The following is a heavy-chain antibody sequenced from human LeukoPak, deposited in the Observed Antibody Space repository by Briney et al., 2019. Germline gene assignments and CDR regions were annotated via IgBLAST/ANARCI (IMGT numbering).Heavy chain of an antibody. CDR3: ARDSRVVVAATAYYYYYGMDV. J-gene: IGHJ6*02. CDR1: GFTFSDYY. V-gene: IGHV3-11*01. CDR2: ISSSGSTI. D-gene: IGHD2-15*01. Sequence: GGSLRLSCAASGFTFSDYYMSWIRQAPGKGLEWLSYISSSGSTIYYADSVKGRFTISRDDAKDSLYLQMNSLRAEDTAVYYCARDSRVVVAATAYYYYYGMDVRGQGTTVTVSS.